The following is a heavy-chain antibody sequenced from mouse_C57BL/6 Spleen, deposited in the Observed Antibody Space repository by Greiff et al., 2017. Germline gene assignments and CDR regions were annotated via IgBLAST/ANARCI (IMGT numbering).Heavy chain of an antibody. CDR1: GYTFTSYW. CDR3: ARWEGTTRSLYFDY. D-gene: IGHD1-1*01. J-gene: IGHJ2*01. Sequence: QVQLQQPGAELVRPGSSVKLSCKASGYTFTSYWMDWVKQRPGQGLEWIGNIYPSDSETHYNQKFKDKATLTVDKSSSTAYMQLSSLTSEDSAVYDGARWEGTTRSLYFDYWGQGTTLTVSS. V-gene: IGHV1-61*01. CDR2: IYPSDSET.